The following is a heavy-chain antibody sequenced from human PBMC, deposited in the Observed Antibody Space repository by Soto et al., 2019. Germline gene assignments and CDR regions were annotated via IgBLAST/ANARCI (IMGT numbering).Heavy chain of an antibody. J-gene: IGHJ4*02. CDR1: GFAVSSKY. Sequence: GGSLRLSCAASGFAVSSKYMTWVRQAPGKGLEWVSVIYGGGTTYHADSVKGRFTISRDTSKNTLYLQMNSLRAEDTAVYYCVQTTGWPGFDFWGQGTLVTVSS. CDR3: VQTTGWPGFDF. D-gene: IGHD6-19*01. V-gene: IGHV3-53*01. CDR2: IYGGGTT.